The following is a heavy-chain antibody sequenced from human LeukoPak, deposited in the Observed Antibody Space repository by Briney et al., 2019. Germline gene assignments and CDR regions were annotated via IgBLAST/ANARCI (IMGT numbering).Heavy chain of an antibody. CDR1: GYSFTDYY. J-gene: IGHJ5*02. CDR2: INTKAGRT. D-gene: IGHD3-3*01. Sequence: ASVKVSCKTSGYSFTDYYIHWVRQAPGQGLEWMGWINTKAGRTSSARKFQGRVTMTRDPSITTVYMDMAWLTSDDTAIYFCARADFIDAGPYLIGPWGQGTLVTVSS. CDR3: ARADFIDAGPYLIGP. V-gene: IGHV1-2*02.